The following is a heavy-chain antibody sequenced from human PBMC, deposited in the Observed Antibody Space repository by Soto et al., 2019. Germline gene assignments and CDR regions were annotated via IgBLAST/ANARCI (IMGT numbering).Heavy chain of an antibody. Sequence: HHGGCVRQSGVEGESIYVGYGRSMENQAPGRGLEWVSAITGSGGGTYYADSVKGRVTVSRDNSKNTLYLQMHSLRVEDTAIFFCAKWDTHGIIPPPVGGNYYYYDMAVRGQGATVTVSS. D-gene: IGHD5-18*01. J-gene: IGHJ6*02. CDR3: AKWDTHGIIPPPVGGNYYYYDMAV. CDR2: ITGSGGGT. CDR1: ESIYVGYG. V-gene: IGHV3-23*01.